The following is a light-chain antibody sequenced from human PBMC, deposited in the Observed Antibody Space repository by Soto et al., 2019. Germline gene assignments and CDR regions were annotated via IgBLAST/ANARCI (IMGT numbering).Light chain of an antibody. CDR1: SSDVGSYNL. J-gene: IGLJ1*01. Sequence: QSALTQPASVSGPPGQSITISCTGTSSDVGSYNLVSWYQQHPGKAPKLMIYEVSKRPSGVSNRFSGSKSGNTASLTISGLQAEDEADYYCCSYAGSSTFYVFGPGTKVTVL. CDR2: EVS. CDR3: CSYAGSSTFYV. V-gene: IGLV2-23*02.